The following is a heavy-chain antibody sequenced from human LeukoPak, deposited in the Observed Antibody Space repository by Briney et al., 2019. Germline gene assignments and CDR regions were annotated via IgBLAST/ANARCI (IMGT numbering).Heavy chain of an antibody. Sequence: GGSLRLSCAASGFTFSSYSMNWVRQAPGKGLEWVSSISSSSSYIYYADSVKGRFTISRDNAKNSLYLQMNSLRAEDTAVYYCARDLSTHIGGSSWQKPTDYWGRGTLVTVSS. V-gene: IGHV3-21*01. J-gene: IGHJ4*02. CDR1: GFTFSSYS. CDR3: ARDLSTHIGGSSWQKPTDY. D-gene: IGHD6-13*01. CDR2: ISSSSSYI.